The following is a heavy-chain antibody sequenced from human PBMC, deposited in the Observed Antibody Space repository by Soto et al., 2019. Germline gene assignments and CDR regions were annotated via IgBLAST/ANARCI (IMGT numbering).Heavy chain of an antibody. CDR1: GGSFSGYY. CDR2: INHSGST. J-gene: IGHJ4*02. D-gene: IGHD3-22*01. V-gene: IGHV4-34*01. CDR3: ASAPYPYYYDSSGYAH. Sequence: SETLSLTCAVYGGSFSGYYWSWISQPPGKGLEWIGEINHSGSTNYNPSLKSRVTISVDTSKNQFSLKLSSVTAADTAVYYCASAPYPYYYDSSGYAHWGQGTLVTVSS.